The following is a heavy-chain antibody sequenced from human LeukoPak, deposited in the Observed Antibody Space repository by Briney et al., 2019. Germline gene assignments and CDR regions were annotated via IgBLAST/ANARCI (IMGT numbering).Heavy chain of an antibody. CDR1: GFTFSSYS. J-gene: IGHJ4*02. CDR3: ARETIAVAGTSDY. Sequence: GGSLRLSCAASGFTFSSYSMNWVRQAPGKGLEWVSSISSSSSYIYYADSVKGRFTISRDNAKNSLYLQMNSLRAEDTAVYYCARETIAVAGTSDYWGQGTLVTVSS. D-gene: IGHD6-19*01. V-gene: IGHV3-21*01. CDR2: ISSSSSYI.